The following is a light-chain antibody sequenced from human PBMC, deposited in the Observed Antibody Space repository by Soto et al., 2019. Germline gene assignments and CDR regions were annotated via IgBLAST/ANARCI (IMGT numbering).Light chain of an antibody. CDR1: QSVSSN. CDR3: QQYNKWPLT. CDR2: GAS. Sequence: EIVMTQTPATLSVSPGERATLSCRASQSVSSNLAWYQHKPGQAASLLIHGASTRGTCIPARFSGSGSGTEFTLTISSLQSEDFAVYYCQQYNKWPLTFRGGTKVEIK. J-gene: IGKJ4*01. V-gene: IGKV3-15*01.